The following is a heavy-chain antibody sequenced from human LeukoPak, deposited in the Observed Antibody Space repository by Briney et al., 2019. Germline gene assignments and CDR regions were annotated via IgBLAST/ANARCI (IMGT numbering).Heavy chain of an antibody. D-gene: IGHD1-1*01. CDR1: GRTFSSYA. CDR2: TIPFFGTA. J-gene: IGHJ6*03. Sequence: SVKLSCKASGRTFSSYAISWVRQAPGHGLEWMGRTIPFFGTANYTQKFQGRVTITADKTTSTAYMELSRLRSEDTAVYYCARGGGTGSYYYYMDVWGKGTTVTVSS. CDR3: ARGGGTGSYYYYMDV. V-gene: IGHV1-69*06.